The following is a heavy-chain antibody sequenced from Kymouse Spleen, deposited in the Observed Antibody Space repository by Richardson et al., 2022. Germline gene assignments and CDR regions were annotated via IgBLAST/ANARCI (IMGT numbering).Heavy chain of an antibody. J-gene: IGHJ4*02. V-gene: IGHV4-34*01. CDR1: GGSFSGYY. D-gene: IGHD3-3*01. CDR2: INHSGST. CDR3: ARGRGIYYDFWSGYSLFDY. Sequence: QVQLQQWGAGLLKPSETLSLTCAVYGGSFSGYYWSWIRQPPGKGLEWIGEINHSGSTNYNPSLKSRVTISVDTSKNQFSLKLSSVTAADTAVYYCARGRGIYYDFWSGYSLFDYWGQGTLVTVSS.